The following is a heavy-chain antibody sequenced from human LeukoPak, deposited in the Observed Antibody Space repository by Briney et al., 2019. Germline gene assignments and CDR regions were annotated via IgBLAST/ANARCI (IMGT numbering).Heavy chain of an antibody. V-gene: IGHV4-34*01. CDR2: INHSGST. CDR1: GGSFSGYY. CDR3: ARQNYDILTGSTGFYYYYYMDV. Sequence: PSETLSLTCAVYGGSFSGYYWSWIRQPPGKGLEWIGEINHSGSTNYNPSLKSRVTISVDTSKNQFSLKLSSVTAADTAVYYCARQNYDILTGSTGFYYYYYMDVWGKGTTVTISS. J-gene: IGHJ6*03. D-gene: IGHD3-9*01.